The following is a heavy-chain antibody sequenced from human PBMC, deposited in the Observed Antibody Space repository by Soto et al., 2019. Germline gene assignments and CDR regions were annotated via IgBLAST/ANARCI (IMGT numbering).Heavy chain of an antibody. J-gene: IGHJ4*02. CDR2: ISSSSSYI. CDR1: GFTFSSYS. Sequence: EVQLVESGGGLVKPGGSLRLSCAASGFTFSSYSMNWVRQAPGKGLEWVSSISSSSSYIYYADSVKGRFTISRDNAKNSLYLQMNSLRAEDTAVYYCAMDSSSYLFDYWGQGTLVTVSS. D-gene: IGHD6-6*01. CDR3: AMDSSSYLFDY. V-gene: IGHV3-21*01.